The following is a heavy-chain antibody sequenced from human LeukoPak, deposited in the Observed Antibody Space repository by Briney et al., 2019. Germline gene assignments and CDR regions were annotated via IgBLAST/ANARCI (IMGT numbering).Heavy chain of an antibody. J-gene: IGHJ4*02. Sequence: PGGSLRLSCAAPGFTFSSYSMNWVRQAPGKGLEWVAAISTTSGNIYYADSVKGRFTISRDNAKNSLYLQMNGLRVEDTALYYCARRAPSHDFDDWGQGTLVTVSS. CDR1: GFTFSSYS. CDR3: ARRAPSHDFDD. CDR2: ISTTSGNI. V-gene: IGHV3-21*01.